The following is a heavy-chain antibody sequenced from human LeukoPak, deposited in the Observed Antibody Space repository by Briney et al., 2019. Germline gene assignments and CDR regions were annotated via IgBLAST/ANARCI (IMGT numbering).Heavy chain of an antibody. Sequence: GGSLRLSCAASGFTFSSYWMHWVRQAPGKGLVWVSRIKSDGSSTIYADSVKGRFTISRDNAKNTLYLQMNSLRAEDTAVYYCARDYHSSFDYWGQGTLVTVSS. CDR3: ARDYHSSFDY. CDR2: IKSDGSST. CDR1: GFTFSSYW. J-gene: IGHJ4*02. D-gene: IGHD2-21*01. V-gene: IGHV3-74*01.